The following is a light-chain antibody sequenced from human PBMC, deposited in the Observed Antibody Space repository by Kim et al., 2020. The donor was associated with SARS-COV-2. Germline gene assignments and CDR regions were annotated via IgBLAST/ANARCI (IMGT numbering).Light chain of an antibody. CDR3: QSYDKSNWV. J-gene: IGLJ3*02. CDR1: SGSIASNF. CDR2: EEN. V-gene: IGLV6-57*03. Sequence: NFMLTQPHSVSESPGKTVTISCTRSSGSIASNFVQWYQQRPGSAPTTVIYEENQRPSGVSDRFSGSIDSSSNTASLTISGLKIEDEADYYCQSYDKSNWVFGGGTQLTVL.